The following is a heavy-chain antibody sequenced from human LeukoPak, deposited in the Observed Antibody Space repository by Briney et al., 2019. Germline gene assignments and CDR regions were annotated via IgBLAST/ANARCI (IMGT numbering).Heavy chain of an antibody. Sequence: PSETLSLTCTVSGGSISSSSYYWGWIRQPPGKGLEWIGSIYYSGSTYYNPSLKSRVTISVDTSKNQFSLKLSSVTAADTAVYYCARDQTGGLKVPAAIAYYGMDVWGQGTTVTVSS. J-gene: IGHJ6*02. CDR3: ARDQTGGLKVPAAIAYYGMDV. CDR2: IYYSGST. CDR1: GGSISSSSYY. D-gene: IGHD2-2*02. V-gene: IGHV4-39*02.